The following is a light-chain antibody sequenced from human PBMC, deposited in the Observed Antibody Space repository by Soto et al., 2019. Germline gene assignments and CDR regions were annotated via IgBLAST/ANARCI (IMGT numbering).Light chain of an antibody. Sequence: DIQMTQSPSTLSASIGDRVTITCRASQSISYFLAWYQQKPGKAPNLLIYDASSLESGAPSRFSGSGSGTQLTLTIYSLQPDDFATYYCQHYDSSSPWTFGQGTKV. CDR2: DAS. V-gene: IGKV1-5*01. CDR1: QSISYF. J-gene: IGKJ1*01. CDR3: QHYDSSSPWT.